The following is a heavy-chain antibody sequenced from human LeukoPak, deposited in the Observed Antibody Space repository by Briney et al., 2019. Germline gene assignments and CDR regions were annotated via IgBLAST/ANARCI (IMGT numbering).Heavy chain of an antibody. CDR3: AREYSSPSGRAFDI. V-gene: IGHV3-48*01. J-gene: IGHJ3*02. Sequence: QPGGSLKLSCAASGFTFSSYSMNWVRQAPGKGLEWVSYISSSSTTIYYADSVRGRFTISRDNAKNSLYLQMNSLRAEDTAVYYCAREYSSPSGRAFDIWGQGTMVTVSS. CDR1: GFTFSSYS. CDR2: ISSSSTTI. D-gene: IGHD6-6*01.